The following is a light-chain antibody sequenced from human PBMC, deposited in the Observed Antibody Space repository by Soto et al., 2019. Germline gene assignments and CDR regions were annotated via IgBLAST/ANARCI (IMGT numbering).Light chain of an antibody. J-gene: IGKJ1*01. CDR2: DIS. CDR1: QNIINY. V-gene: IGKV1-39*01. Sequence: DNQLTQSPSSLSASVGDRVIITCRASQNIINYLHWYQQKPGKAPNLLIYDISTLQSGVPSRFSGSGSGTDFTLTISSLQHEDFATYYCQQSYYNPTFGQGTKVDIK. CDR3: QQSYYNPT.